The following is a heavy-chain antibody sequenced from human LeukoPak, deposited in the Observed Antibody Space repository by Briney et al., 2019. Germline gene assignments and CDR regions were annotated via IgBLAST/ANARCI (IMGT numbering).Heavy chain of an antibody. D-gene: IGHD7-27*01. CDR1: GFSLSTSGMR. J-gene: IGHJ3*02. V-gene: IGHV2-70*04. CDR2: IDWDDDK. CDR3: ARSALGYDGAFDI. Sequence: SGPALVKPTQTLTLTCTFSGFSLSTSGMRASWIRQPPGKALEWLARIDWDDDKLYSTSLKTRLTISKDTSKNQVVLTMTNMDPVDTATYYCARSALGYDGAFDIWGQGTMVTVSS.